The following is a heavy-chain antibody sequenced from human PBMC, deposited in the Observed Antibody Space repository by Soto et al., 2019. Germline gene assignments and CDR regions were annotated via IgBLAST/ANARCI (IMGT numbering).Heavy chain of an antibody. CDR3: AREVPTPYYFDY. Sequence: PSETLSLTCTVSGGSISSAGYYWSWIRQHPGKGLEWIGYIYYSGSTDYNPSLKSRVTISVDTSKNQFSLQLRSVTAADTAVYYCAREVPTPYYFDYWGQGTLVTVSS. CDR1: GGSISSAGYY. CDR2: IYYSGST. J-gene: IGHJ4*02. V-gene: IGHV4-31*03.